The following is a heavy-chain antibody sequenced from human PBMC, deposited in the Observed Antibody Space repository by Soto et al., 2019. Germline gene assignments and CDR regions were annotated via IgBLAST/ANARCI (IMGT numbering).Heavy chain of an antibody. Sequence: PGGSLRLSCAASGFNFKIYALHWVRQAPGKGLEWVAVISFDGDRKYYADSVKGRFTISRDNFQNTLYLQMNNLRVEDAALYFCAREDDYNYRYFNYGLDVWGQGTTVTVSS. J-gene: IGHJ6*02. CDR3: AREDDYNYRYFNYGLDV. D-gene: IGHD5-12*01. CDR1: GFNFKIYA. V-gene: IGHV3-30-3*01. CDR2: ISFDGDRK.